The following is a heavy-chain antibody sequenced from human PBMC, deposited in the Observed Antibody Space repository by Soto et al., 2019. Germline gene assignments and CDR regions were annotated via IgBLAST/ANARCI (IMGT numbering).Heavy chain of an antibody. J-gene: IGHJ4*02. D-gene: IGHD3-22*01. CDR1: GFPFSDYY. Sequence: GGSLRLSCAASGFPFSDYYMSWIRRAPGKGLEWVSYISHTSVSTNYADSVKGRFTISRDNAKSSLFLQMNSLRAEDTAVYYCARPYDSSGYHSAFDYWGQGTLVTVSS. CDR3: ARPYDSSGYHSAFDY. V-gene: IGHV3-11*06. CDR2: ISHTSVST.